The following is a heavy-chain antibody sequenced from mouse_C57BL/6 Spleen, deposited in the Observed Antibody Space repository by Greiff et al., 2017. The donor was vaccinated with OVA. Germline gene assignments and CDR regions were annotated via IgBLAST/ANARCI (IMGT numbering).Heavy chain of an antibody. Sequence: VQLQQSGPELVTPGASVKISCKASGYTLTDYYMNWVKQSPGKSLEWIGDINPNNGGTSYNQKFKGKATLTVEKSSSTAYMELRSLTSEDSAVYYCARGSYGSSYPAWFAYWGQGTLVTVSA. CDR3: ARGSYGSSYPAWFAY. CDR2: INPNNGGT. J-gene: IGHJ3*01. D-gene: IGHD1-1*01. V-gene: IGHV1-26*01. CDR1: GYTLTDYY.